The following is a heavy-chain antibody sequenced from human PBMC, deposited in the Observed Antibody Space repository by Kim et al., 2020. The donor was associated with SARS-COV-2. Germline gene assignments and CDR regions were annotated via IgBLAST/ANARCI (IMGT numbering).Heavy chain of an antibody. CDR2: ISYDGSNK. CDR3: AREVSVAAAHP. Sequence: GGSLRLSCAASGFTFSSYAMHWVRQAPGKGLEWVAVISYDGSNKYYADSVKGRFTISRDNSKNTLYLQMNSLRAEDAAVYYCAREVSVAAAHPWGQGTLVTVSS. D-gene: IGHD6-13*01. V-gene: IGHV3-30*04. J-gene: IGHJ5*02. CDR1: GFTFSSYA.